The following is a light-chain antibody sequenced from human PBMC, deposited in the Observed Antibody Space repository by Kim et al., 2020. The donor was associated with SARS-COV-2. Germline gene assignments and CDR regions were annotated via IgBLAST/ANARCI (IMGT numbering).Light chain of an antibody. CDR1: QSVSTY. CDR3: QQRSEWPRT. Sequence: SWTGERATLSWKASQSVSTYLAWYQPRPGQAPRLLSYDASNRATGIPARFSGSGSGTDFILTIRSLEPEDFAVYYCQQRSEWPRTVGGGTKVDIK. J-gene: IGKJ4*01. V-gene: IGKV3-11*01. CDR2: DAS.